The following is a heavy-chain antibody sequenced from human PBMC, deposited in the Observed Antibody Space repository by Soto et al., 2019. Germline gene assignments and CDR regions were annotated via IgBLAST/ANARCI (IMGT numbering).Heavy chain of an antibody. CDR3: ARESAFYDLWSGYYMYYFDY. CDR2: INHSGST. J-gene: IGHJ4*02. D-gene: IGHD3-3*01. CDR1: GGSFSGYY. V-gene: IGHV4-34*01. Sequence: QVQLQQWGAGLLKPSETLSLTCAVYGGSFSGYYWSWIRQPPGKGLEWIGEINHSGSTNYNPSLKSRVTISVDTSKNQFSLKLSSVTAADTAVYYCARESAFYDLWSGYYMYYFDYWGQGTLVTVSS.